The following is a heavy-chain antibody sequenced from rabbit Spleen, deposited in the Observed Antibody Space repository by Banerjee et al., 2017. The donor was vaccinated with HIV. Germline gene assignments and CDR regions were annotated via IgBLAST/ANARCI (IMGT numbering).Heavy chain of an antibody. J-gene: IGHJ4*01. Sequence: QEQLVESGGGLVQPEGSLTLTCTASGVSFSGRYVMSWVRQTPGKGLEWIACIDAGVKGTTYYASWAKGRFAVSKTSPTTVTLQMTSLTAADMATYFCARDGSGWGANFNLWGPGTLVTVS. CDR3: ARDGSGWGANFNL. CDR2: IDAGVKGTT. CDR1: GVSFSGRYV. V-gene: IGHV1S45*01. D-gene: IGHD4-1*01.